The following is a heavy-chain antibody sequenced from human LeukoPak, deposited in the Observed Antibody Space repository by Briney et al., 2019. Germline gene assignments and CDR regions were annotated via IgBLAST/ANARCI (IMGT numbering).Heavy chain of an antibody. Sequence: GGSLRLSCAASGFTFDDYGMRWVRQAPGKGLEWVSGINWSGDDTRYADSVKGRFTISRDNTKNSVSLHMNSLRPEDTALYYCARDRVYGVVLSDAFDVWGQGTMVTVPS. D-gene: IGHD3-3*01. V-gene: IGHV3-20*04. CDR3: ARDRVYGVVLSDAFDV. CDR2: INWSGDDT. CDR1: GFTFDDYG. J-gene: IGHJ3*01.